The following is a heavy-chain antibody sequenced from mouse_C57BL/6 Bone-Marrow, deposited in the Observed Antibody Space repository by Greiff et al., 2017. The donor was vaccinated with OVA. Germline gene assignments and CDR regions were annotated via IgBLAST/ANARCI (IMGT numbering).Heavy chain of an antibody. Sequence: EVQLVESGGGLVQPGGSLKLSCAASGFTFSDYYMYWVRQTPEKRLEWVAYISNGGGSTYYPDTVKGRFTISRDNAKNTLYLQMSRLKSEDTAMYYCAREGGYHYAMDYWGQGTSVTVSS. D-gene: IGHD2-2*01. V-gene: IGHV5-12*01. CDR3: AREGGYHYAMDY. CDR1: GFTFSDYY. J-gene: IGHJ4*01. CDR2: ISNGGGST.